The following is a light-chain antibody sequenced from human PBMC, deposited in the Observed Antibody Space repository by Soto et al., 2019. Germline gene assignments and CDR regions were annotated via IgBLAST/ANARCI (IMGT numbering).Light chain of an antibody. V-gene: IGKV4-1*01. Sequence: DILMTQSPDSLTVSMCARATINCKSRQSLLSSSDNRNYLAWYQHKPGQSPKMLIYWASTRYSGVPDRFSGSGSGTDFSLTISSLQAEDVAVYYCQHYYSVPPTFGQGTKVEIK. CDR3: QHYYSVPPT. CDR2: WAS. CDR1: QSLLSSSDNRNY. J-gene: IGKJ1*01.